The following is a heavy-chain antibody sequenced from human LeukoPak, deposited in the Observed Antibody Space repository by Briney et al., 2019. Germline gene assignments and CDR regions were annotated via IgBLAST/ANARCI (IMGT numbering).Heavy chain of an antibody. Sequence: PSETLSLTCAVSGYSISSGYYWGWIRPPPGKGLEWIGSIYHSGSTYYNPSLKSRVTISVDTSKNQFSLKLSSVTAADTAVYYCAREGYCSSTSCPGGANWFDPWGQGTLVTVSS. CDR3: AREGYCSSTSCPGGANWFDP. V-gene: IGHV4-38-2*02. CDR2: IYHSGST. D-gene: IGHD2-2*01. J-gene: IGHJ5*02. CDR1: GYSISSGYY.